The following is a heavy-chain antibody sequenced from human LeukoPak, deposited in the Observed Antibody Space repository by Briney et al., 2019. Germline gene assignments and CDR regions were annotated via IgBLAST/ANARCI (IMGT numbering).Heavy chain of an antibody. Sequence: GTPVRVSCKDSGFTFLKSAVQWVRQTRGQRLEWIGWIVVGSGNTNYAQKFSERVTITRDMSTSTAYMELSSLRSEDTAVYYCVADVVSAVGVLASWGQGSLVTVSS. CDR1: GFTFLKSA. CDR2: IVVGSGNT. V-gene: IGHV1-58*01. CDR3: VADVVSAVGVLAS. J-gene: IGHJ5*02. D-gene: IGHD2-15*01.